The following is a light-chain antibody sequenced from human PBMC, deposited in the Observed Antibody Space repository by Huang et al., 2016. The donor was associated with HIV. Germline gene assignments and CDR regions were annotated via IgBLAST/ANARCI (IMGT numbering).Light chain of an antibody. Sequence: EVVLTQSPGTLSLSPGERATLSCRASQGVSSSYLAWYRQKPGRAPRLLIYGASTRATGIPDRITAGGSGTDFTLTISRLEPEDFAVYYCHQYGTSPLTFGGGTKVEIK. CDR1: QGVSSSY. CDR3: HQYGTSPLT. J-gene: IGKJ4*01. CDR2: GAS. V-gene: IGKV3-20*01.